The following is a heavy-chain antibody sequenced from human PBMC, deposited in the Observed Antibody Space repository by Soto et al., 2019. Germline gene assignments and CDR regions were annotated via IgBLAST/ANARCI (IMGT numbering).Heavy chain of an antibody. CDR1: GFTFSSYA. CDR2: ISYDGRNK. CDR3: VKDGSSGWPYYYGMDV. V-gene: IGHV3-30*18. D-gene: IGHD6-19*01. Sequence: GGSLRLSCAASGFTFSSYAMHWVRQAPGKGLEWVAVISYDGRNKYYADSVKGRFTISRDNSKNTLYLQMSSLRAEDTAVYYCVKDGSSGWPYYYGMDVWGQGTTVTVSS. J-gene: IGHJ6*02.